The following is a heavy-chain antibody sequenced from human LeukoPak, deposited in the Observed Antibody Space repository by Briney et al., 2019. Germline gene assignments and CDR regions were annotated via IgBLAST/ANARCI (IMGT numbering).Heavy chain of an antibody. D-gene: IGHD1-7*01. V-gene: IGHV1-2*02. CDR1: GYTFTGYY. CDR3: ACSSGTGTTRNYYYYMDV. CDR2: INPNSGGT. Sequence: ASVTVSFTASGYTFTGYYFHWVRQAPGQGLEWLGWINPNSGGTNYAQKFQGRVTMTWDTSITTAYMELRGLRSDDTAVYYCACSSGTGTTRNYYYYMDVWGKGATVTVSS. J-gene: IGHJ6*03.